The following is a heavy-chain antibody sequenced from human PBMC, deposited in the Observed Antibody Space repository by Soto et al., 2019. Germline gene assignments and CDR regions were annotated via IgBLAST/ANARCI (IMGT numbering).Heavy chain of an antibody. CDR1: GFTFSSYG. CDR3: ARGRAHYGSGSYHIWEYYMDV. V-gene: IGHV3-33*01. J-gene: IGHJ6*03. CDR2: IWYDGSNK. D-gene: IGHD3-10*01. Sequence: QVQLVESGGGVVQPGRSLRLSCAASGFTFSSYGMHWVRQAPGKGLEWVAVIWYDGSNKYYADSVKGRFTISRDNSKNTLYLQMNSLRAEDTAVYYCARGRAHYGSGSYHIWEYYMDVWGKGTTVTVSS.